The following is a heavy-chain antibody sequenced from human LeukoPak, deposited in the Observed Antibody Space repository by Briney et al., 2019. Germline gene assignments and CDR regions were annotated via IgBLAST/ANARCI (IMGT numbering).Heavy chain of an antibody. CDR1: GYSFTGYY. J-gene: IGHJ4*02. CDR3: ARDGAGKTVIHLIDY. Sequence: GASVKVSCKASGYSFTGYYIHWVRQAPGQGLEWMGWINPDSGGTYYAQKFQGRAIMTRDTSISTGYMELSSLRSDDTAVYYCARDGAGKTVIHLIDYWGQGTLVTVSS. V-gene: IGHV1-2*02. CDR2: INPDSGGT. D-gene: IGHD2-21*01.